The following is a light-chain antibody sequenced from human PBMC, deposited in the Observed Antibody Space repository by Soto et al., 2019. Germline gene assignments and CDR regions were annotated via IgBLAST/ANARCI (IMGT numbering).Light chain of an antibody. J-gene: IGKJ5*01. CDR2: AAS. Sequence: DIQMTQSPSSLYASVGDRVTITCRASQGISTYLAWYQQKPGKVPKLLIYAASTMQSEVPSRFSGSGSGTDFTLTISSLQPEDVATYYCQKYNSALTFGQGTRLEIK. CDR1: QGISTY. CDR3: QKYNSALT. V-gene: IGKV1-27*01.